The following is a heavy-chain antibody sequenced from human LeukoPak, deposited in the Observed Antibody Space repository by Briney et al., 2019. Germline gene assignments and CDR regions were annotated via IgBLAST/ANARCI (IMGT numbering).Heavy chain of an antibody. Sequence: PSETLSLTCTVSGGSISSSDYYWGWIRQPPGKGLEWIGSIYFGGSTYYNPSLKSRVTISVDTSMNQFSLKLSFVTTADTAVYYCARALGYCSGGSCTRGYNWFDPWGQGTLVTVSP. CDR2: IYFGGST. V-gene: IGHV4-39*01. CDR3: ARALGYCSGGSCTRGYNWFDP. CDR1: GGSISSSDYY. J-gene: IGHJ5*02. D-gene: IGHD2-15*01.